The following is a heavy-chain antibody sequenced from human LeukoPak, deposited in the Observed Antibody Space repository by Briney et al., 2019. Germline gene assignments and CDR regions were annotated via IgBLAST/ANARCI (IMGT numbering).Heavy chain of an antibody. J-gene: IGHJ2*01. V-gene: IGHV4-34*01. CDR2: INDSGHA. Sequence: PSETLSRTCAVHGASFSAYYWSWTRQAPGKGLEWIGEINDSGHARYIASLKSRVTMSVDTSKNQFSLKLKSVTAADTAVYYCASSRDLYHDAFTSYWYFDVWGRGSLVTVSS. CDR1: GASFSAYY. D-gene: IGHD3-3*01. CDR3: ASSRDLYHDAFTSYWYFDV.